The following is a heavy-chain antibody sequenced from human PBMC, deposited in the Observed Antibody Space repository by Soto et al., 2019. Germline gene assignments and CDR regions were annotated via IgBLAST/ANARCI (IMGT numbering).Heavy chain of an antibody. J-gene: IGHJ4*01. CDR1: VFTFTNYP. CDR2: VSHSGGTA. D-gene: IGHD6-19*01. Sequence: PGGSLRLSCAASVFTFTNYPMSWVRQSPGKRLEWVSSVSHSGGTAKYADSVKGRFTISRDDSNKTLYLQMDSLRAEDTAMYYCAKFDSDWGYFDYWGHGTLVTVSS. CDR3: AKFDSDWGYFDY. V-gene: IGHV3-23*01.